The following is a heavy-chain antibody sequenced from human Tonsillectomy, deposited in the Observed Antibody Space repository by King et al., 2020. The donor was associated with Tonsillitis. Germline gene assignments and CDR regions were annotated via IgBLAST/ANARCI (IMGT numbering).Heavy chain of an antibody. Sequence: VQLVESGGGLVKPGGSLRLSCAASGFTFSDAWMSWVRQAPGKGLEWVGRIKSKTDGETTDYIAPVRGRFAVSRDDARNSLYLQMNSLQTEDTAVYYCTTTRRVTAAGTGGDFENWGQGTQVTVSS. CDR2: IKSKTDGETT. J-gene: IGHJ4*02. D-gene: IGHD6-13*01. V-gene: IGHV3-15*01. CDR1: GFTFSDAW. CDR3: TTTRRVTAAGTGGDFEN.